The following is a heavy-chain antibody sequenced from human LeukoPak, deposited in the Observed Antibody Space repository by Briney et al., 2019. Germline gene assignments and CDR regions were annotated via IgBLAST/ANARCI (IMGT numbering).Heavy chain of an antibody. CDR1: GGSIGSAGYY. CDR2: IYYSDNT. CDR3: VRVNLYYGVTSYPVDY. Sequence: PSETLSLTCTVSGGSIGSAGYYWNWIRQHPGKGLEWIGHIYYSDNTNYNPSLKSRVTISVDTSSNQFSLRLSSVTAADTAIYYCVRVNLYYGVTSYPVDYWGQGTLVTVSS. D-gene: IGHD3-10*01. V-gene: IGHV4-31*03. J-gene: IGHJ4*02.